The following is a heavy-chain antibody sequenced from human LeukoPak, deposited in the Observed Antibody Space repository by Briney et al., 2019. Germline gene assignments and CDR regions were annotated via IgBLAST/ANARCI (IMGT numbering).Heavy chain of an antibody. CDR1: GGSISSGSYY. J-gene: IGHJ4*02. CDR3: ARTFSSSWSYGY. CDR2: VYTTGST. Sequence: SETLSLTCTVFGGSISSGSYYWSWIRQPAGKGLEWIGRVYTTGSTNYNPSLKSRVTISVDTSKNQFSLKLNSVTAADTAVYYCARTFSSSWSYGYWGQGTLVTVSS. V-gene: IGHV4-61*02. D-gene: IGHD6-13*01.